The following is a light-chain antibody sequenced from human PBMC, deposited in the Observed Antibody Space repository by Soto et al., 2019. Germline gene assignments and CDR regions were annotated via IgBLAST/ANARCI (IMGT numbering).Light chain of an antibody. Sequence: EIFLTQSPATRSSSPCYIVTLSCRASQYINTRLAWYQHRPGQAPRLLIYQTSIRAAGIPARFSASGTGTDFTLTISDVRPEDFAVYSCNHSKSWPRTFGQGTRWIS. CDR1: QYINTR. V-gene: IGKV3-11*01. J-gene: IGKJ1*01. CDR3: NHSKSWPRT. CDR2: QTS.